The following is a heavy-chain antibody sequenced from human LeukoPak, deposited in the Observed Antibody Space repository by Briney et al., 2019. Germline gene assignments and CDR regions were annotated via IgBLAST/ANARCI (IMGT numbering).Heavy chain of an antibody. J-gene: IGHJ4*02. Sequence: ASVKVSCKASGYTFTGYYMHWVRQAPGQGLEWMGWINPNSGGTNYAQKFQGRVTMTRDTSISTAYMELNRLRSDDTAVYYCARVRSHGLYGDIDYWGQGTLVTVSS. V-gene: IGHV1-2*02. CDR2: INPNSGGT. D-gene: IGHD4-17*01. CDR3: ARVRSHGLYGDIDY. CDR1: GYTFTGYY.